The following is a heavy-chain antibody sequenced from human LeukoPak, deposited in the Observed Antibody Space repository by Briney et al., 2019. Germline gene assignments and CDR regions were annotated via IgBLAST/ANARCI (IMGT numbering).Heavy chain of an antibody. CDR1: GGSFSGCY. D-gene: IGHD2-2*01. Sequence: SETLSLTCAVYGGSFSGCYWSWIRQPPGKGLEWIGEINHSGSTNYNPSLKSRVTISVDTSKNQFSLKLSSVTAADTAVYYCAREAPYCSSTSCYFVRSGMDVWGKGTTVTVSS. V-gene: IGHV4-34*01. CDR2: INHSGST. CDR3: AREAPYCSSTSCYFVRSGMDV. J-gene: IGHJ6*04.